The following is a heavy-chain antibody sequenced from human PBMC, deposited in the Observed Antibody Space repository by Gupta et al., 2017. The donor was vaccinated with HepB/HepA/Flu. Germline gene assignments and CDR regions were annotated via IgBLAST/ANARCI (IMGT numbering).Heavy chain of an antibody. CDR2: ISYDGSNK. V-gene: IGHV3-30-3*01. D-gene: IGHD2-2*01. CDR3: ARDRVYCSSTSCYAGGFDY. J-gene: IGHJ4*02. CDR1: GFTFSSHA. Sequence: QVPLVESGGGVVQPGGSLRLSCAGLGFTFSSHALPWVPPAPGKGVEWVAVISYDGSNKYYSDSVKGRFTISRDNSKNTLYLQMNSLRAEDTAVYYCARDRVYCSSTSCYAGGFDYWGQGTLVTGSS.